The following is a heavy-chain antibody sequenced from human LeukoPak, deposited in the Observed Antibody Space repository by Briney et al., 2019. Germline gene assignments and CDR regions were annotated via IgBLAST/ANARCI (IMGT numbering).Heavy chain of an antibody. J-gene: IGHJ4*02. CDR1: GFTFSSYA. Sequence: PGGSLRLSCAASGFTFSSYAMIWVRQARGEGVVWVTAICGSGGSTYYADSVKGLFTISRDNSKNTLYLQMSSLRAEDTAVYYSAKDNRLQLWEPFGYWGQGTLVTVSS. D-gene: IGHD5-18*01. CDR3: AKDNRLQLWEPFGY. CDR2: ICGSGGST. V-gene: IGHV3-23*01.